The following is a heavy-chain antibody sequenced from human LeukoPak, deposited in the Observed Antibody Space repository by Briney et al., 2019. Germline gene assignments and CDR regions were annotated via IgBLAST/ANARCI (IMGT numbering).Heavy chain of an antibody. J-gene: IGHJ4*02. Sequence: ASETLSLTCTVSGGSISSYYWSWIRQPAGKGLEWIGRIYTSGSTNYNPSLKSRVTMSVDTSKNQFSLKLSSVTAADTAVYYCATQDYGGNEPSFDYWGQGTLVTVSS. CDR1: GGSISSYY. CDR3: ATQDYGGNEPSFDY. V-gene: IGHV4-4*07. CDR2: IYTSGST. D-gene: IGHD4-23*01.